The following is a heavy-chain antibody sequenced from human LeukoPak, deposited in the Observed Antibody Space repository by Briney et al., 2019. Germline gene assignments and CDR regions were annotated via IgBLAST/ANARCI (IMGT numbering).Heavy chain of an antibody. V-gene: IGHV4-31*03. Sequence: SQTLSLTCTVSGGSISSGGYYWTWIRQYPGKGLEWIGYIYNSGTTYYNPSLQSRVTISGDTSKNQFSLKLSSVTAADTAVYYCARTAGWSFGYDYWGQGTLVTVSS. CDR1: GGSISSGGYY. J-gene: IGHJ4*02. CDR3: ARTAGWSFGYDY. CDR2: IYNSGTT. D-gene: IGHD5-18*01.